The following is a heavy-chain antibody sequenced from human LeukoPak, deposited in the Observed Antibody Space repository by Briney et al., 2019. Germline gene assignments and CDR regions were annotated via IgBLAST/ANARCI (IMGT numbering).Heavy chain of an antibody. Sequence: QPGGSLRLSCAASGFTFSSYSMNWVRQAPGKGLEWVSYISSSSSTIYYADSVKGRLTISRDNAENSLYLQMNSLRAEDTAVYYCATESGTYSGTCFDYWGQGTLVTVSS. CDR3: ATESGTYSGTCFDY. V-gene: IGHV3-48*01. CDR2: ISSSSSTI. D-gene: IGHD1-26*01. CDR1: GFTFSSYS. J-gene: IGHJ4*02.